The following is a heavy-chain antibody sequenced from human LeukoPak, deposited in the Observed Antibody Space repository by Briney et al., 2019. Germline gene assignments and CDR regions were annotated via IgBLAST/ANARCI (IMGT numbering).Heavy chain of an antibody. CDR3: ARTTEGGYTYGYFYYYYMDV. J-gene: IGHJ6*03. CDR1: GGSLSSYY. CDR2: IYTSAST. D-gene: IGHD5-18*01. V-gene: IGHV4-4*07. Sequence: SETLSLTCTVSGGSLSSYYWSWIRQPAGKGLEWIGRIYTSASTNYNPSLKSRVTISVDTSKNQFSLKLTSVTAADTAVYYCARTTEGGYTYGYFYYYYMDVWGKGTTVTISS.